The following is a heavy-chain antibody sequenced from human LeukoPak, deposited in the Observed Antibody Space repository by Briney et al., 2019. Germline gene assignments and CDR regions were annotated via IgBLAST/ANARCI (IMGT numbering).Heavy chain of an antibody. J-gene: IGHJ4*02. D-gene: IGHD4-17*01. V-gene: IGHV3-21*01. CDR3: ARADYGDYGVDY. CDR1: GFAFSSSN. Sequence: GGSLRLSCAASGFAFSSSNLNWFRQAPGKGLEWVSSITTDGYIYYADSLKGRFSISRDNAKNSLFLQMISLRAEDTAVYYCARADYGDYGVDYWGKGTLVTVSS. CDR2: ITTDGYI.